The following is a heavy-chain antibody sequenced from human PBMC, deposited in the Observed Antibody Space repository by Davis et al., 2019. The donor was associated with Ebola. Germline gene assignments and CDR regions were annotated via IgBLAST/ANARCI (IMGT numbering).Heavy chain of an antibody. CDR3: TLLQEHL. J-gene: IGHJ6*01. CDR1: GFTFSSHA. Sequence: PGGSLRLSCAASGFTFSSHAMSWVRQALGKGLEWVSGIGGSGGSTNYADSVKGRFTISRDNSKNTLYLQMNSLHQGPIGLPPGTLLQEHLWG. CDR2: IGGSGGST. V-gene: IGHV3-23*01.